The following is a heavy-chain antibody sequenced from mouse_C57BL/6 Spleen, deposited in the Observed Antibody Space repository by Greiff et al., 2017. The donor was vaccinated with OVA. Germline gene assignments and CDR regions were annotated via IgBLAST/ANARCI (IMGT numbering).Heavy chain of an antibody. CDR2: ISYDGTN. D-gene: IGHD2-5*01. J-gene: IGHJ4*01. CDR3: AGERRTYYSNTDAMNY. Sequence: EVKLVESGPGLVKPSQSLSLTCSVSGYSFTSCYFWYWIRQFPGNHLEWMGFISYDGTNNYNPSLKNRISFTLDTSKNQFFLKLNSVTTEDTATYYCAGERRTYYSNTDAMNYGGQGTSVTVSS. V-gene: IGHV3-6*01. CDR1: GYSFTSCYF.